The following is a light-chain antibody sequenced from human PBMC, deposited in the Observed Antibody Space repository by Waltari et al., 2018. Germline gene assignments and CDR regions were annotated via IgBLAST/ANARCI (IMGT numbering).Light chain of an antibody. Sequence: DIQLTQSPSFLSASVGDRVTITCRASQAIRGFLAWYHQKQGKAPKLLIHSASTLQSGVPSRFSGSGSGTEFTLTISSLQPEDFAIYYCQQLYNYPLTFGGGTKVEIK. CDR3: QQLYNYPLT. CDR2: SAS. CDR1: QAIRGF. V-gene: IGKV1-9*01. J-gene: IGKJ4*01.